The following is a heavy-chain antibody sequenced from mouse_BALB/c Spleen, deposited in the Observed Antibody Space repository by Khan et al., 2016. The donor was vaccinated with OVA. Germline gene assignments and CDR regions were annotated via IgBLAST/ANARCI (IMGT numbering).Heavy chain of an antibody. CDR2: ISSGGDYT. D-gene: IGHD4-1*01. CDR3: ADHLTGSFAY. J-gene: IGHJ3*01. Sequence: EVELVESGGDLVKPGGSLNLSCAASGFTFSSYSMSWVRQTPDKRLEWVASISSGGDYTYHPDSVKGRFTSSRDNAKNTLYLQMSDLKSEDTAMYYCADHLTGSFAYGGQGTLVTVSA. CDR1: GFTFSSYS. V-gene: IGHV5-6*01.